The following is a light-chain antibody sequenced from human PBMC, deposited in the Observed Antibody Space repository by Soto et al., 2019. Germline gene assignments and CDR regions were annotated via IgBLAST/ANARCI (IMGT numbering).Light chain of an antibody. Sequence: EIVMTQSPATLSVSRGERATLSCRASQSVSSNLAWYQQKPGQAPRLLIYGASTRATGIPARFSGSGSGTEFTLTISSLQSEDFAVYYCQQYNNWPPLTLGGGTKVDIK. CDR3: QQYNNWPPLT. CDR2: GAS. J-gene: IGKJ4*01. CDR1: QSVSSN. V-gene: IGKV3-15*01.